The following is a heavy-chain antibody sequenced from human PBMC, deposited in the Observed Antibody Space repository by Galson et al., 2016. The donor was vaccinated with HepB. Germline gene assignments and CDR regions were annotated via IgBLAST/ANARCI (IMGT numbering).Heavy chain of an antibody. J-gene: IGHJ4*02. Sequence: SLRLSCAASGFTFSSYSMNWVRQAPGKGLEWVSSISSSSSYIYYADSVKGRFTISRDNSKNTLYLQMDSLRIEDTAVCFCARERRGYYAEYWGQGTQVTVSS. CDR3: ARERRGYYAEY. V-gene: IGHV3-21*01. CDR2: ISSSSSYI. CDR1: GFTFSSYS.